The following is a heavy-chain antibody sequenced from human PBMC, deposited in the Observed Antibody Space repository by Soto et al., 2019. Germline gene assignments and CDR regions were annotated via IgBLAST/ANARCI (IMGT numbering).Heavy chain of an antibody. V-gene: IGHV3-74*01. Sequence: PGGSLRLSCAASGFTFSSYWIHWVRQAPGKGLVWVSRISSNGGSTNYADSVKGRFTISRDNAKNTLYLQMSSLRAEDTAVYYCVKDQTYGSGSYYGYYYYYGMDVWGQGTTVTVSS. D-gene: IGHD3-10*01. J-gene: IGHJ6*02. CDR1: GFTFSSYW. CDR3: VKDQTYGSGSYYGYYYYYGMDV. CDR2: ISSNGGST.